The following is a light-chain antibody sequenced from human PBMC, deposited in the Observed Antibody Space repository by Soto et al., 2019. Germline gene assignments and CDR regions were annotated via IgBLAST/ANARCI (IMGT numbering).Light chain of an antibody. V-gene: IGLV1-47*01. Sequence: QSVLTQPPSASGTPGQRVTISCSGSSSNIGSNYVYWYQQLPGTAPKLLIYRNNQRPSGVPDRFSGSTSGTSASLAISGLRSEDEGDYYCAAWDDSLSVVFGGGTKLTVL. J-gene: IGLJ2*01. CDR3: AAWDDSLSVV. CDR1: SSNIGSNY. CDR2: RNN.